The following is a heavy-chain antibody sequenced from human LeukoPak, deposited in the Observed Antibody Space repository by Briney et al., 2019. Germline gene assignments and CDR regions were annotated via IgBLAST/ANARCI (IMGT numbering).Heavy chain of an antibody. J-gene: IGHJ6*02. V-gene: IGHV3-7*01. CDR2: VNQDGSER. Sequence: GGSLRLSCTASGLTFSSSAMSWVRQAPGKGLEWVANVNQDGSERYYVNSVRGRFTISRDNAKNSLDLQMNSLRAEDTALYFCAKANAMDVWGQGTTVTVSS. CDR1: GLTFSSSA. CDR3: AKANAMDV.